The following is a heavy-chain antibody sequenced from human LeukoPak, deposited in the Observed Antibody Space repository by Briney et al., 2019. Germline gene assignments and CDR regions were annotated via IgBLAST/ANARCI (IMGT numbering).Heavy chain of an antibody. V-gene: IGHV4-39*07. CDR2: IYYSGST. CDR3: ARGDYVWGSYRHTGPLY. D-gene: IGHD3-16*02. CDR1: GGSISSSSYY. Sequence: PSETLSFTCTVSGGSISSSSYYWGWIRQPPGKGLEWIGSIYYSGSTYYNPSLKSRVTISVDTSKNQFSLKLSSVTAADTAVYYCARGDYVWGSYRHTGPLYWGQGTLVTVSS. J-gene: IGHJ4*02.